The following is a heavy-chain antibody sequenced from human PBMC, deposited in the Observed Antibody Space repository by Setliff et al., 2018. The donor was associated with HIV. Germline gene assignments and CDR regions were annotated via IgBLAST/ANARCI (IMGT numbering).Heavy chain of an antibody. CDR3: ARDATSEGYMDV. V-gene: IGHV4-4*08. CDR1: GGSISSYY. CDR2: IYTSGNT. J-gene: IGHJ6*03. Sequence: LSLTCTVSGGSISSYYWSWIRQPPGKGLEWIGYIYTSGNTNHNPSLKSRVTISVDTSENQFSLKLSSVTAADTAVYYCARDATSEGYMDVWGKGTTVTVSS.